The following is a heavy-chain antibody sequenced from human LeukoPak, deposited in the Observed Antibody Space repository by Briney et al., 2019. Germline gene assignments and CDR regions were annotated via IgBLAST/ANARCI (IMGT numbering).Heavy chain of an antibody. J-gene: IGHJ4*02. V-gene: IGHV4-4*07. Sequence: SETLSLTCAVYGGSFSGYYWSWIRQPAGKGLEWIGRIYTSGSTNYNPSLKSRVTMSVDTSKNQFSLKLSSVTAADTAVYYCARDLPHSFDYWGQGTLVTVSS. CDR1: GGSFSGYY. CDR3: ARDLPHSFDY. CDR2: IYTSGST.